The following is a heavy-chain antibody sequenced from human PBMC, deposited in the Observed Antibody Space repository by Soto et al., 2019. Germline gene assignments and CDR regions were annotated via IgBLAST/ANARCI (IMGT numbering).Heavy chain of an antibody. Sequence: SETLSLTCTVSGGSISSSSYYWGWIRQPPGKGLEWIGSIYYSGSTYYNPSLKSRVTISVDTSKNQFSLKLSSVTAADTAVYYCARLPSNYYGDYPYASWFDPWGQGTLVTVSS. CDR1: GGSISSSSYY. CDR2: IYYSGST. J-gene: IGHJ5*02. V-gene: IGHV4-39*01. D-gene: IGHD4-17*01. CDR3: ARLPSNYYGDYPYASWFDP.